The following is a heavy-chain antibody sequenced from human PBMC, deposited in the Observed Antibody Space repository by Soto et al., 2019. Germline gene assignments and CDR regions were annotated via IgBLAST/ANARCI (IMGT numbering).Heavy chain of an antibody. CDR2: IYNSGST. V-gene: IGHV4-30-4*01. Sequence: QVQLQESGPGVVEPSQTLSLTCTVSGGSINNNGYFWSWIRQPPGSGLEWIGHIYNSGSTYSNPSIKSRLTISADTSKNQFSLKLSSVTAADTAVYYCARGPSGDTVDYWGQGTLVTVSS. J-gene: IGHJ4*02. CDR3: ARGPSGDTVDY. CDR1: GGSINNNGYF. D-gene: IGHD1-26*01.